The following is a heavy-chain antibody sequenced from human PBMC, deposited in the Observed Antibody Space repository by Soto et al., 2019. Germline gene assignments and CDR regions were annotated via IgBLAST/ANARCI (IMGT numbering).Heavy chain of an antibody. Sequence: GGSLRLSCAASGFTFDDYAMHWVRQAPGKGLEWVSLISWDGGSTYYADSVKGRFTISRDNSKNSLYLQMNSLRTEDTALYYCAKEGGYCSGGSCYSHYYYGMDVWGQGTTVTVSS. CDR3: AKEGGYCSGGSCYSHYYYGMDV. CDR1: GFTFDDYA. J-gene: IGHJ6*02. CDR2: ISWDGGST. V-gene: IGHV3-43*01. D-gene: IGHD2-15*01.